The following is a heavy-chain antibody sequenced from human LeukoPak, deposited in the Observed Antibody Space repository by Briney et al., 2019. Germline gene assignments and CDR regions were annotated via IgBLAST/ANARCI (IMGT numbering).Heavy chain of an antibody. CDR3: AREGEQWLTPDAFDI. D-gene: IGHD6-19*01. CDR2: IYSDGTT. Sequence: GGSLRLSCATSGFSVSSICISWVRQAPGKGLEWISVIYSDGTTKYADSVKGRFTVSRSNSRNTLYLQMNSLRAEDTAVYYCAREGEQWLTPDAFDIWGQGTMVTVSS. J-gene: IGHJ3*02. CDR1: GFSVSSIC. V-gene: IGHV3-66*01.